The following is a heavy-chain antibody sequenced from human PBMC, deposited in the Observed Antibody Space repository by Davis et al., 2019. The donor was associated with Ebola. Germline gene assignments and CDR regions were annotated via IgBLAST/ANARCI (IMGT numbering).Heavy chain of an antibody. CDR2: IHHSGST. Sequence: MPSETLSPTCPLYGGSFSGYYWSWIRQLPGKGLEWIGEIHHSGSTNYNPSLKSRVTISVDTSKNQFSLKLSSVTAADTAVYYCARVKYQLLLVTWPWGQGTLVTVSS. J-gene: IGHJ5*02. V-gene: IGHV4-34*01. D-gene: IGHD2-2*01. CDR3: ARVKYQLLLVTWP. CDR1: GGSFSGYY.